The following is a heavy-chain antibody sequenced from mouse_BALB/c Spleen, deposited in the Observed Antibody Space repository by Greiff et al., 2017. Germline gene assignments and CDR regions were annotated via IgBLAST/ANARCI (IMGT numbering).Heavy chain of an antibody. V-gene: IGHV3-6*02. D-gene: IGHD3-1*01. CDR1: GYSITSGYY. J-gene: IGHJ4*01. CDR3: ARDLGYAMDY. CDR2: ISYDGSN. Sequence: DVQLQESGPGLVKPSQSLSLTCSVTGYSITSGYYWNWIRQFPGNKLEWMGYISYDGSNNYNPSLKNRISITRDTSKNQFFLKLNSVTTEDTATYYCARDLGYAMDYWGQGTSVTVSS.